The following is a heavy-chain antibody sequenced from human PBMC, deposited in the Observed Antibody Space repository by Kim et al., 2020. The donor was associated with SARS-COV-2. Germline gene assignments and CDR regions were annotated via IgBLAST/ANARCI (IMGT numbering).Heavy chain of an antibody. Sequence: SVKVSCKASGGTFSSYAISWVRQAPGQGLEWMGGIIPIFGTANYAQKFQGRVTITADESTSTAYMELSSLRSEDTAVYYCARGGLRGYGSGSYPRLALVTDYYYYYGMDVWGQGTTVTVSS. V-gene: IGHV1-69*13. J-gene: IGHJ6*02. CDR1: GGTFSSYA. CDR3: ARGGLRGYGSGSYPRLALVTDYYYYYGMDV. CDR2: IIPIFGTA. D-gene: IGHD3-10*01.